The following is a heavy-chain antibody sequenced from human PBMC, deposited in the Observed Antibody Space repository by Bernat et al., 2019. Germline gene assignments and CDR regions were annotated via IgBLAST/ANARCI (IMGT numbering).Heavy chain of an antibody. Sequence: QVQLVESGGGVVQPGRSLRLSCAASGFTFSSYGMHWVRQAPGKGLEWVAVIWYDGSNKYYADSVTGRFTISRDNSKNTLYLQMNSLRAEDTAVYYCAREQSIAAYIDYWGQGTLVTVSS. V-gene: IGHV3-33*01. CDR3: AREQSIAAYIDY. CDR1: GFTFSSYG. J-gene: IGHJ4*02. CDR2: IWYDGSNK. D-gene: IGHD6-6*01.